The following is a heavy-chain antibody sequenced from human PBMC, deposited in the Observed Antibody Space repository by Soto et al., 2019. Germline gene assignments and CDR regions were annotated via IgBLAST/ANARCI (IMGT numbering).Heavy chain of an antibody. CDR3: ARSPRYCSGGSCYFNY. Sequence: GGSLRLSCAASGFTFSDYYMGWIRQAPGKGLEWVSYISSSGSTIYYADSVKGRFTISRDNAKNSLYLQMNSLRAEDTAVYYCARSPRYCSGGSCYFNYWGQGTLVTVSS. J-gene: IGHJ4*02. CDR1: GFTFSDYY. D-gene: IGHD2-15*01. CDR2: ISSSGSTI. V-gene: IGHV3-11*01.